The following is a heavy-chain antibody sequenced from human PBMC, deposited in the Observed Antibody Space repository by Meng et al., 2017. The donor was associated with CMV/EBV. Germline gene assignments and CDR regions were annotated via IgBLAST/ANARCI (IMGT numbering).Heavy chain of an antibody. CDR1: GFTFSSYW. V-gene: IGHV3-74*01. Sequence: CAASGFTFSSYWMIWVGQVPGKGLVWVSRINSDGTSAGYADSVQGRFTISRDNAKSTLYLQMNSLRAEDTAVYYWARGYSGTYRADYWGQGTLVTVSS. CDR3: ARGYSGTYRADY. CDR2: INSDGTSA. D-gene: IGHD1-26*01. J-gene: IGHJ4*02.